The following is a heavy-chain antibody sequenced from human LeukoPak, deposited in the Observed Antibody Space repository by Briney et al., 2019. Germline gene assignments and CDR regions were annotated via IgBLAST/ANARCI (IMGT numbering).Heavy chain of an antibody. CDR2: IYYSGST. CDR1: GGSISSSSYY. D-gene: IGHD6-13*01. Sequence: SETLSLTCTVSGGSISSSSYYWGWIRQPPGKGLEWIGSIYYSGSTYYNPSLKSRVTISVDTSKNQFSLKLSSVTAADTVVYYCARQERVAAAVGIWGQGTMVTVSS. J-gene: IGHJ3*02. CDR3: ARQERVAAAVGI. V-gene: IGHV4-39*01.